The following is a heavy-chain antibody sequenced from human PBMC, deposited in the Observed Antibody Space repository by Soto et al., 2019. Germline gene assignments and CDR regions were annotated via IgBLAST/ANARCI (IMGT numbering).Heavy chain of an antibody. J-gene: IGHJ6*02. CDR2: INHSGST. CDR1: GGSFSGYY. D-gene: IGHD6-19*01. CDR3: ARGMVQSSGWQHYYYYGMDV. Sequence: PSETLSLTCAVYGGSFSGYYWSWIRQPPGKGLEWIGEINHSGSTNYNPSLKSRVTISVDTSKNQFSLKLSSVTAADTAVYYCARGMVQSSGWQHYYYYGMDVCGQGTTVTVSS. V-gene: IGHV4-34*01.